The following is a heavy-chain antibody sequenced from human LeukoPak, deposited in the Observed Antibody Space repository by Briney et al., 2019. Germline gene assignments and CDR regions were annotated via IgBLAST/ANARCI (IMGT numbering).Heavy chain of an antibody. CDR1: GFPLSSYS. CDR3: ARGSSSGWYFDY. V-gene: IGHV3-21*01. J-gene: IGHJ4*02. Sequence: PGGSLRLSCAAWGFPLSSYSMIGAREAPGKGLEWGASISSSSSYIHYADSVKGRFTISRDNDKHSLYLQMNTLSGDDTAVYYCARGSSSGWYFDYWGQGTLVTVSS. CDR2: ISSSSSYI. D-gene: IGHD6-19*01.